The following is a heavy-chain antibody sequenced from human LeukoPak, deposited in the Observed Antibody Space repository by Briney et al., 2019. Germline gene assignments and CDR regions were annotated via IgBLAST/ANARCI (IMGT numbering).Heavy chain of an antibody. CDR1: GFTVSSNY. D-gene: IGHD4-17*01. Sequence: GGSLRLSCAASGFTVSSNYMSWVRQAPGKGLEWVSVIYSGGSTYYADSVKGRFTISRDNSKNTLYLQMNSLRAEDTALYYCARTPLYGDSVYYYYYMDVWGKGTTVTVSS. J-gene: IGHJ6*03. CDR2: IYSGGST. CDR3: ARTPLYGDSVYYYYYMDV. V-gene: IGHV3-53*01.